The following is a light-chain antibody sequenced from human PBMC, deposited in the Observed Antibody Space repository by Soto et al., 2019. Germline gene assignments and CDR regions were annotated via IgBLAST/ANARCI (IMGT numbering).Light chain of an antibody. CDR1: QSVSNNY. CDR2: GAS. Sequence: EIVLTQSPGTLSLSPGESATLSCRASQSVSNNYLAWYQQKPGQAPRLLIYGASNRATGIPDRFSGSGSGTDFTLTISRLEHEDVAVYYCQQYGSSGTFGQGTKVDIK. V-gene: IGKV3-20*01. J-gene: IGKJ1*01. CDR3: QQYGSSGT.